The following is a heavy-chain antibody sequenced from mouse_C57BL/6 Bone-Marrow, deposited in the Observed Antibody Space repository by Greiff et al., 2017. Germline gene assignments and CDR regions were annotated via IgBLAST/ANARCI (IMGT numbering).Heavy chain of an antibody. CDR1: GFSFNTYA. CDR3: VSLDYYGSSPHYAMDY. J-gene: IGHJ4*01. V-gene: IGHV10-1*01. D-gene: IGHD1-1*01. CDR2: IRSKSNNYAK. Sequence: EVQLVESGGGLVQPKGSLKLSCAASGFSFNTYAMNWVRQAPGKGLEWVARIRSKSNNYAKYYADSVKDRFTISRDDSESMLYLKMNNLQTEDTAMDYCVSLDYYGSSPHYAMDYWGQGTSVTVSS.